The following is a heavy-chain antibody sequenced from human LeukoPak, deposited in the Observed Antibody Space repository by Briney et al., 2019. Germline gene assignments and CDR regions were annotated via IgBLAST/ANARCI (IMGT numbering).Heavy chain of an antibody. Sequence: GGSLRLSCAASGLTVSSNYMSWVRQAPGKGLEWVSLISSGGSTYYADSVRGRFTISRDNSKNTLYLQMNSLRAEDTAVYYCARDLRAHYYDSSGNYFDYWGQGTLVTVSS. CDR2: ISSGGST. D-gene: IGHD3-22*01. CDR1: GLTVSSNY. V-gene: IGHV3-66*01. CDR3: ARDLRAHYYDSSGNYFDY. J-gene: IGHJ4*02.